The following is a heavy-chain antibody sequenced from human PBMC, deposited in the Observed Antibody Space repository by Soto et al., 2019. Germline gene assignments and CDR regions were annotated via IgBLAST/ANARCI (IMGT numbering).Heavy chain of an antibody. CDR2: IYYSGST. J-gene: IGHJ4*02. Sequence: PSETLSLTCTVSGGSISSSSYYWGWIRQPPGKGLEWIGSIYYSGSTYYNPSLKSRVTISVDTSKNQFSLKLSSVTAADTAVYYCARRATRTAGYCSSTSCSTPYYFDYWGQGTLVTVSS. CDR3: ARRATRTAGYCSSTSCSTPYYFDY. D-gene: IGHD2-2*01. CDR1: GGSISSSSYY. V-gene: IGHV4-39*01.